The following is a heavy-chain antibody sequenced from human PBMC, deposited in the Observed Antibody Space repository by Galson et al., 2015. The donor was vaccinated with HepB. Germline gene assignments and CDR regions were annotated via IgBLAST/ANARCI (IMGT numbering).Heavy chain of an antibody. CDR1: GFTFSSYA. CDR3: ARNKTSIVVVPAAFDAFDI. J-gene: IGHJ3*02. D-gene: IGHD2-2*01. CDR2: ISYDGSNK. Sequence: SLRLSCAASGFTFSSYAMHWVRQAPGKGLEWVAVISYDGSNKYYADSVKGRFTISRDNSKNTLYLQMNSLRAEDTAVYYCARNKTSIVVVPAAFDAFDIWGQGTMVTVSS. V-gene: IGHV3-30-3*01.